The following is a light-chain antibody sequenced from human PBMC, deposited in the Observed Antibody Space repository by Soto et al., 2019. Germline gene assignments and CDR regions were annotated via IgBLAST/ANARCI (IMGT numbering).Light chain of an antibody. CDR3: CSYAVGSTLV. J-gene: IGLJ2*01. CDR1: SSDVGSYNL. Sequence: QSALTQPASVSGSPGQSITISCTGTSSDVGSYNLVSWYQQHPGKAPKLMIYEVTKWASGVSNRFSGSKSGDTASLTISGLQAEDEADYYCCSYAVGSTLVFGGGTKLTVL. V-gene: IGLV2-23*02. CDR2: EVT.